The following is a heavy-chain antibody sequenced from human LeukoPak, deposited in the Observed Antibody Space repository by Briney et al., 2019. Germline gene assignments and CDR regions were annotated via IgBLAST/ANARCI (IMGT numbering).Heavy chain of an antibody. V-gene: IGHV1-8*03. D-gene: IGHD6-19*01. CDR1: GYTFTSYD. CDR2: MNPNSGNT. CDR3: ARKYSSGWLALAFDI. Sequence: GASVKVSCKASGYTFTSYDINWVRQAPGQGLEGMGWMNPNSGNTGYAQKFQGRVTITRNTSISTAYMELSSLRSEDTAVYYCARKYSSGWLALAFDIWGQGTMVTVSS. J-gene: IGHJ3*02.